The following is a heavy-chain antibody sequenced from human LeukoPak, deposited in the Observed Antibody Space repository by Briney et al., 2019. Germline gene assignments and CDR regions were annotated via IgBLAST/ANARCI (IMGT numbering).Heavy chain of an antibody. CDR2: INHSGST. CDR1: GGSFSGYY. CDR3: ARRFDSSTLYYFDY. J-gene: IGHJ4*02. V-gene: IGHV4-34*01. Sequence: PSETLSLTSAVHGGSFSGYYWSWIRQPPGKGLEWIGEINHSGSTNYNPSLKSRVTISVDTSKNQFPLKLSSVTAADTAVYYCARRFDSSTLYYFDYWGQGTLVTVSS. D-gene: IGHD6-13*01.